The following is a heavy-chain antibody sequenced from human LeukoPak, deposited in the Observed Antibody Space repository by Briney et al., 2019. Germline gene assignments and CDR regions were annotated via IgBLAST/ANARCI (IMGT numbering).Heavy chain of an antibody. CDR3: ARVSTFDYYGSGGYYLDV. CDR2: SYYSEST. Sequence: PSETLSLTCTVSGGSISSSSYYWGWIRQPPGKGLEWYGSSYYSESTYYNPSLKSRFTISLDTSKTQFSLKLSSVTAADTAVYYCARVSTFDYYGSGGYYLDVWGQGTTVTVSS. J-gene: IGHJ6*02. D-gene: IGHD3-10*01. CDR1: GGSISSSSYY. V-gene: IGHV4-39*07.